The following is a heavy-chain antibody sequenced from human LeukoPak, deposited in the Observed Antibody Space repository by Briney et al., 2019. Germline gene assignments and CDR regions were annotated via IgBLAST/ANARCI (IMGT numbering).Heavy chain of an antibody. CDR3: AKERYYYGSGGDY. CDR2: ISGSGGST. V-gene: IGHV3-23*01. J-gene: IGHJ4*02. Sequence: GGSLRLSCAASVFTFSRYAMSWVRQAPGKGLEGVSAISGSGGSTYYADSVKGRFTISRDNSKNTLYLQMNSLRAEDTAVYYCAKERYYYGSGGDYWGQGTLVTVSS. D-gene: IGHD3-10*01. CDR1: VFTFSRYA.